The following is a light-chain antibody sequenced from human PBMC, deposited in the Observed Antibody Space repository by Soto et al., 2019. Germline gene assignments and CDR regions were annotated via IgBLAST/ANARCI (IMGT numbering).Light chain of an antibody. V-gene: IGKV3-20*01. CDR1: QSVSSNY. CDR2: GAS. Sequence: EIELTQSPGTLSLSPGERATISCKASQSVSSNYLAWYQQKPGQAPRLLIYGASSRATGTPGMFSGSCSGTDFTLTISRLEDEDFAVYYCQQFSSSWTFGHGTKVEIK. CDR3: QQFSSSWT. J-gene: IGKJ1*01.